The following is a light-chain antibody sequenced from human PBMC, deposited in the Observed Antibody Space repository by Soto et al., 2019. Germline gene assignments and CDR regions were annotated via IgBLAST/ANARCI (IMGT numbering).Light chain of an antibody. CDR3: QHGRT. CDR2: DAS. CDR1: PSVSSF. Sequence: EIVLTQSPATLSLSPGERAALSCWASPSVSSFLAWYQHKPGQPPRLLIYDASTRATGIPARFSGSGSGTDFTLTIRSLEPEDYAVYYCQHGRTFGQGTKVEIK. J-gene: IGKJ1*01. V-gene: IGKV3-11*01.